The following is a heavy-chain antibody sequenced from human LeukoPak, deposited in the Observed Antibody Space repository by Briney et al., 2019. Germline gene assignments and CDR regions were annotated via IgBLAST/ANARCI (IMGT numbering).Heavy chain of an antibody. CDR2: IYHSGST. V-gene: IGHV4-4*02. CDR1: GGSISSSNW. CDR3: ARGAMGIYCTNGVCPRYYYYYMDV. J-gene: IGHJ6*03. Sequence: PSETLSLACSVSGGSISSSNWWSWVRQPPGKGLEWIGEIYHSGSTNYNPSLKSRVTISVDKSKNQFSLKLSSVTAADTAVYYCARGAMGIYCTNGVCPRYYYYYMDVWGKGTTVTVSS. D-gene: IGHD2-8*01.